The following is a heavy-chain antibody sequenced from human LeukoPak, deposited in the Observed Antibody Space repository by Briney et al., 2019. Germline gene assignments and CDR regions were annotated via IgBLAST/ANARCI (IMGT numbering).Heavy chain of an antibody. D-gene: IGHD2-2*01. CDR1: GGSFSGYY. CDR3: ADLPAAIENYYYYYGMDV. CDR2: INHSGST. J-gene: IGHJ6*02. V-gene: IGHV4-34*01. Sequence: PSETLSLTCAVYGGSFSGYYWSWIRQPPGKGLEWIGEINHSGSTNYNPSLKSRVTISVDTSKNQFSLKLSSVTAADTAVYYCADLPAAIENYYYYYGMDVWGQGTTVTVSS.